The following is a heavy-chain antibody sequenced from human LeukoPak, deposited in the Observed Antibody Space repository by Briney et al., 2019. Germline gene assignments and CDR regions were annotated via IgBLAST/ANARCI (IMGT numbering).Heavy chain of an antibody. D-gene: IGHD3-22*01. CDR3: ASGVNYYDSSGFPDAFDI. CDR2: INPNSGGT. CDR1: GYTFTGYY. Sequence: ASVKVSCKASGYTFTGYYMHWVRQAPGQGLAWMGWINPNSGGTNYAQKFQGRVTMTRDTSISTAYMELSRLRSDDTAVYYCASGVNYYDSSGFPDAFDIWGQGTMVTVSS. V-gene: IGHV1-2*02. J-gene: IGHJ3*02.